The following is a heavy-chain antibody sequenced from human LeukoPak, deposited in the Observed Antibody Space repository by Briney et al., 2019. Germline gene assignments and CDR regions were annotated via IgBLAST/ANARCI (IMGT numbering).Heavy chain of an antibody. CDR1: GFTFSTYN. Sequence: GGSLRLSCAASGFTFSTYNMNWVRQAPGKGLEWVSYISSSSSTIYYADSVKGRFTISRDNGKNSLYLQMNSLRAKDTAVYYCARDDRNTWYYFDYWGQGTLVTVSS. V-gene: IGHV3-48*01. J-gene: IGHJ4*02. CDR3: ARDDRNTWYYFDY. D-gene: IGHD6-13*01. CDR2: ISSSSSTI.